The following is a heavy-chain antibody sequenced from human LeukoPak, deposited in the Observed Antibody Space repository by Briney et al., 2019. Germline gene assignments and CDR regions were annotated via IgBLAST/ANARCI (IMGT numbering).Heavy chain of an antibody. CDR2: IHHSGVT. J-gene: IGHJ4*02. Sequence: PSETLSLTCTVSGYSISSGYYWSWIRQPPGKGLGWIATIHHSGVTYYNPSLKSRVTMSVDTSKNQFSLKLGSVTAAGTAVYYCARYTANTAGYSFDFWGQGALVTVSS. CDR1: GYSISSGYY. V-gene: IGHV4-38-2*02. CDR3: ARYTANTAGYSFDF. D-gene: IGHD3-22*01.